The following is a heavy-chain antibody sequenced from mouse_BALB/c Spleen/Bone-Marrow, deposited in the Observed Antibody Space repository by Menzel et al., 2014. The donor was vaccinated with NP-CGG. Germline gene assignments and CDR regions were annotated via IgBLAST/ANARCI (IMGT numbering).Heavy chain of an antibody. J-gene: IGHJ2*01. Sequence: EVKLMESGGGLVQPGGSLRLSCATSGFTFTDYYMSWVRQPPGKALEWLGFIRNKANGYTTEYSASVKGRFTISRDNSQSILYLQMNTLRAEDSATYYCARDIGRLLFDYWGQGTTLTVSP. CDR1: GFTFTDYY. V-gene: IGHV7-3*02. D-gene: IGHD1-2*01. CDR3: ARDIGRLLFDY. CDR2: IRNKANGYTT.